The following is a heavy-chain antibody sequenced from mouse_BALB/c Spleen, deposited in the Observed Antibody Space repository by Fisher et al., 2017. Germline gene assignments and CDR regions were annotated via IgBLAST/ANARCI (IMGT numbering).Heavy chain of an antibody. Sequence: RFTISRDNSQSILYLQMNTLRAEDSATYYCARDEGNRAMDYWGQGTSVTVSS. J-gene: IGHJ4*01. V-gene: IGHV7-3*02. D-gene: IGHD2-1*01. CDR3: ARDEGNRAMDY.